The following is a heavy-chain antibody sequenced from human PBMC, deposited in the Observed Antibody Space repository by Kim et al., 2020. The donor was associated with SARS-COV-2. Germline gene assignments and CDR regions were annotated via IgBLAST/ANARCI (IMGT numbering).Heavy chain of an antibody. V-gene: IGHV4-30-2*05. J-gene: IGHJ4*02. Sequence: KSRVTISVDTAKNQFSLKPSSVTAADTAVYYCARVRFSMTICGGVTRLFDYWGQGTLVTVSS. CDR3: ARVRFSMTICGGVTRLFDY. D-gene: IGHD3-3*01.